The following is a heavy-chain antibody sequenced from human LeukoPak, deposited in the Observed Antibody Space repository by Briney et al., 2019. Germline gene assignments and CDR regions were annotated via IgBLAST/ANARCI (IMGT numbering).Heavy chain of an antibody. CDR2: TNHSGST. CDR3: ARRGSSWYYYYMDV. V-gene: IGHV4-34*01. Sequence: PSETLSLTCAVYGGSFSGYYWSWIRQPPGKGLEWIGETNHSGSTNYNPSLKSRVTISVDTSKNQFSLKLSSVTAADTAVYYCARRGSSWYYYYMDVWGKGTTVTISS. D-gene: IGHD6-13*01. J-gene: IGHJ6*03. CDR1: GGSFSGYY.